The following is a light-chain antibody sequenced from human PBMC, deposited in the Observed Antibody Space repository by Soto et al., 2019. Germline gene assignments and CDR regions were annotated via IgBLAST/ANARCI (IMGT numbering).Light chain of an antibody. CDR1: SSDVGGYNY. CDR3: SSYTTTNTRQIV. Sequence: QSALTQPASVSGSPGQSITISCTGTSSDVGGYNYVSWYQHHPDKAPKLIIYDVSNRPSGVSIRFSGSKSDNTASLTISGLQPEDEADDHCSSYTTTNTRQIVFGTGTKLTVL. J-gene: IGLJ1*01. CDR2: DVS. V-gene: IGLV2-14*03.